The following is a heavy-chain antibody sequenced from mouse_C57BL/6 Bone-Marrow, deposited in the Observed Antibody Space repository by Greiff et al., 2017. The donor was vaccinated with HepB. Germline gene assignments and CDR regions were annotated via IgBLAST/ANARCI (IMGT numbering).Heavy chain of an antibody. D-gene: IGHD2-4*01. Sequence: VQLQQPGAELVRPGSSVKLSCKASGYTFTSYWMDWVKQRPGQGLEWIGNIYPSDSETHYNQKFKDKATLTVDKSSSTAYMQLSSLTSEDSAVYYCARKGDYDLYFDVWGTGTTVTVSS. V-gene: IGHV1-61*01. CDR1: GYTFTSYW. CDR2: IYPSDSET. J-gene: IGHJ1*03. CDR3: ARKGDYDLYFDV.